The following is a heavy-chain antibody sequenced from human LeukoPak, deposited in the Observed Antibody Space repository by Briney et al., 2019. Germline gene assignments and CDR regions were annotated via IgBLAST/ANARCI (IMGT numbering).Heavy chain of an antibody. CDR2: IYYSETT. V-gene: IGHV4-39*01. Sequence: SETLSLTCTVSGGSIGTTNYYWGWVRQPPGTGLEWIGSIYYSETTYDNPSLESRVTISIETSKNQFSLKLSSVTAADTAVYYCARQRADYFYYYVDVWGKGTTVTVS. CDR3: ARQRADYFYYYVDV. D-gene: IGHD3-9*01. J-gene: IGHJ6*03. CDR1: GGSIGTTNYY.